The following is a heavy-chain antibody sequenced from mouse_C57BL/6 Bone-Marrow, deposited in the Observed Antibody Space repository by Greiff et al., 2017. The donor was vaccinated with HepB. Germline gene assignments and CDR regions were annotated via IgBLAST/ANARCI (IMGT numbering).Heavy chain of an antibody. J-gene: IGHJ2*01. CDR1: GYAFTNYL. V-gene: IGHV1-54*01. CDR3: ARRKDGYYPYYFDY. CDR2: INPGSGGT. D-gene: IGHD2-3*01. Sequence: VKLMESGAELVRPGTSVKVSCKASGYAFTNYLIEWVKQRPGQGLEWIGVINPGSGGTNYNEKFKGKATLTADKSSSTAYMQLSSLTSEDSAVYFCARRKDGYYPYYFDYWGQGTTLTVSS.